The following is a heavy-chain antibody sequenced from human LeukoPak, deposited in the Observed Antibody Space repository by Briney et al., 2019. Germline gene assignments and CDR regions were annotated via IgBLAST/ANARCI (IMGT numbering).Heavy chain of an antibody. Sequence: GESLKISCKGSGYSFTSYWIGWVRQMPGKGLEWMGIIYPGDSDTRYSPSFQGQVTISADKSISTAYLQWSSLKASDTAMYYCARQVYYDSSGLSYYYYYGMDVWGQGTTVTVSS. CDR3: ARQVYYDSSGLSYYYYYGMDV. D-gene: IGHD3-22*01. V-gene: IGHV5-51*01. CDR2: IYPGDSDT. CDR1: GYSFTSYW. J-gene: IGHJ6*02.